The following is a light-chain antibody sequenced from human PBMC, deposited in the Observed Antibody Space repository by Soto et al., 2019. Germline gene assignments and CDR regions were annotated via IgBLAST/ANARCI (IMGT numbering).Light chain of an antibody. Sequence: EVVMTQSPSTLSVSTGEGATLSCRASQGIGDTLAWYQHKPGQTPSLLIYDTSTRATGVPARFSGTRSGTEFTLTIHSLQAEALEVYYCQRYTNWPLTFCEGTQVE. J-gene: IGKJ4*01. CDR1: QGIGDT. CDR2: DTS. CDR3: QRYTNWPLT. V-gene: IGKV3-15*01.